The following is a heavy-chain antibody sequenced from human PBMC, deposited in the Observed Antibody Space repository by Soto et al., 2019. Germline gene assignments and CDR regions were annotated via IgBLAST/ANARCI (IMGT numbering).Heavy chain of an antibody. CDR3: AKGSIEYSASVDN. CDR1: GFSFSSYA. V-gene: IGHV3-23*01. J-gene: IGHJ4*02. Sequence: VQLLESGGGLVQPGGSLRLSCAASGFSFSSYAMVWVRQAPGKGLEWVSVISARGGSSYFADSVKGRFTISRDNSKNVLSLEMNSMRAEDTAIYFCAKGSIEYSASVDNWGQGTLVFVSS. CDR2: ISARGGSS. D-gene: IGHD5-12*01.